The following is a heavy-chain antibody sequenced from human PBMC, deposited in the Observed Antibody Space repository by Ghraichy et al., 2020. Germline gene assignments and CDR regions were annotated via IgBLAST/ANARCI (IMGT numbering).Heavy chain of an antibody. CDR3: ARSQYLAFDVFNF. CDR1: GFTFSDFY. V-gene: IGHV3-7*03. J-gene: IGHJ3*01. Sequence: LSLTCAGSGFTFSDFYMGWVRQAPGKGLEWVGNIGKDGSETYYADSARGRFTISRDNAKNSLYLQINSLRDEDTAVYYCARSQYLAFDVFNFWGRGTMVTVSS. CDR2: IGKDGSET. D-gene: IGHD2/OR15-2a*01.